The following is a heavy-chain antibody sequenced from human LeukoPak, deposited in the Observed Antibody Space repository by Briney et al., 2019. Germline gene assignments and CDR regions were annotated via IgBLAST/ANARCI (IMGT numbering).Heavy chain of an antibody. J-gene: IGHJ6*02. CDR2: IWYDGSNK. D-gene: IGHD6-19*01. V-gene: IGHV3-33*01. CDR1: GVTFSSYG. CDR3: ARDSIAVAGTTSTYYYYYGMDV. Sequence: PGRSLRLSCAASGVTFSSYGMHWVRQAPGKGLEWVAVIWYDGSNKYYADSVKGRFTISRDNSKNTLYLQMNSLRAEDTAVYYCARDSIAVAGTTSTYYYYYGMDVWGQGTTVTVSS.